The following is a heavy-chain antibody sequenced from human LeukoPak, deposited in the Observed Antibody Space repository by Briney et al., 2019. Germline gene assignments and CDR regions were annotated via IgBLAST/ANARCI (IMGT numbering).Heavy chain of an antibody. CDR3: ARDGPNQWIQLWTGVYYYYGMDV. CDR1: GFTFSSYW. J-gene: IGHJ6*02. CDR2: IKQDGSEK. D-gene: IGHD5-18*01. Sequence: GGSLRLSCAASGFTFSSYWMSWVRQAPGKGLEWVANIKQDGSEKYYVDSVKGRFTISRDNAKNSLYLQMNGLRAEDTAVYYCARDGPNQWIQLWTGVYYYYGMDVWGQGTTVTVSS. V-gene: IGHV3-7*01.